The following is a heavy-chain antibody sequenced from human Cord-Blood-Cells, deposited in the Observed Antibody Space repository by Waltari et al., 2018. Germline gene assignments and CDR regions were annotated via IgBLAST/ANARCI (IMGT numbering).Heavy chain of an antibody. V-gene: IGHV3-15*01. CDR2: INSKTDVGTT. CDR1: GFTFSNAW. D-gene: IGHD1-26*01. J-gene: IGHJ4*02. Sequence: EVQLVESGGGLVKPGGSLRLSCAASGFTFSNAWMSWVRQAPGKGLEWVGRINSKTDVGTTDYAAPVKGRFTISRDESKNTLYRQMNSLKTEDTAVYYCTTEWGSGSYFDYWGQGTLVTVSS. CDR3: TTEWGSGSYFDY.